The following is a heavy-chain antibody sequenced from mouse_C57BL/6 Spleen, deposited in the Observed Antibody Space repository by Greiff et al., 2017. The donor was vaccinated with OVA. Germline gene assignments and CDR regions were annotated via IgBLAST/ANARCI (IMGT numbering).Heavy chain of an antibody. CDR2: IDPSDSYT. J-gene: IGHJ4*01. V-gene: IGHV1-59*01. CDR3: ARRGTLYAMDY. CDR1: GYTFTSYW. D-gene: IGHD3-3*01. Sequence: QVQLQQPGAELVRPGTSVKLSCKASGYTFTSYWMHWVKQRPGQGLEWIGVIDPSDSYTNYNQKFKGKATLTVDTSSSTAYMQLSSLTSEDSAVYYCARRGTLYAMDYWGQGTSVTVSS.